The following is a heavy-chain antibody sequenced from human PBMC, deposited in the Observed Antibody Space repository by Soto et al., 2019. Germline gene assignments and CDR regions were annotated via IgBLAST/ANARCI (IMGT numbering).Heavy chain of an antibody. CDR3: AQVYFLISCCYDIRTWYYP. CDR1: DYTLTSYG. Sequence: ASVKVSCKASDYTLTSYGIIWVRQAPGQGLEWMGWINAYNGHTNFAQKFQGGVTMTTDTSTNTAYMELRSLRSDDTAVYYCAQVYFLISCCYDIRTWYYPWGKGSLVIVSA. V-gene: IGHV1-18*04. J-gene: IGHJ5*02. D-gene: IGHD2-2*01. CDR2: INAYNGHT.